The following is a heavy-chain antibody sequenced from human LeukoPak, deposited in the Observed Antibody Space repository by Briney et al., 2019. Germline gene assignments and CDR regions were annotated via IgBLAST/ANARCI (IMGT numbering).Heavy chain of an antibody. CDR3: ASRATVTTDRFWFDP. CDR1: GFTFGNYN. D-gene: IGHD4-11*01. CDR2: IYSGGSS. Sequence: GGSLRLSCAASGFTFGNYNLHWVRQAPGEGLEWVSVIYSGGSSSYADSVKGRFTISRDNSKNTLYLQMNSLRAEDTAVYYCASRATVTTDRFWFDPWGQGTLVTVSS. J-gene: IGHJ5*02. V-gene: IGHV3-53*01.